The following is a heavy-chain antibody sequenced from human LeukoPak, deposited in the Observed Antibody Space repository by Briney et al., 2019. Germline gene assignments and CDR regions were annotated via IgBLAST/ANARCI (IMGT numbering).Heavy chain of an antibody. Sequence: SETLSLTCTVFGGSISSYYWSWIRQPPGKGLEWIGYIYYTGSANFSPSLESRVTMSVDTSKNQFSLKLSSVTAADTAVYYCARVQGVGATYFDYWGQGTLVTVSS. CDR2: IYYTGSA. CDR3: ARVQGVGATYFDY. J-gene: IGHJ4*02. V-gene: IGHV4-59*08. D-gene: IGHD1-26*01. CDR1: GGSISSYY.